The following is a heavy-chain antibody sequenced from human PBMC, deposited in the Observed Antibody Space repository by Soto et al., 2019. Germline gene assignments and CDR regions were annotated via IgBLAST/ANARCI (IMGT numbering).Heavy chain of an antibody. J-gene: IGHJ6*02. V-gene: IGHV6-1*01. CDR1: GDSVSSNSAA. D-gene: IGHD6-13*01. CDR3: ARSQTFPGIAAAGSQFYGMDV. CDR2: TYYRSKWYN. Sequence: SQTLSLTCAISGDSVSSNSAAWNWIRQSPSRGLEWLGRTYYRSKWYNDYAVSVKSRITINPDTSKNQFSLQLNSVTPEDTAVYYCARSQTFPGIAAAGSQFYGMDVWGQGTTVTVSS.